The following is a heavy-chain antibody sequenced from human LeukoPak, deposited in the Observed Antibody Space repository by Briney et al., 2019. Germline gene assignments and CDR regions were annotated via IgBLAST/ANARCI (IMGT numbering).Heavy chain of an antibody. Sequence: SETLSLTCTVSGDSISSTNYYWGWIRQPPGKGLEWIGSIYYSGSTYYNPSLKSRVSISIDTSKNQFSLKLSSVTPADTAVYYCARDSYGSGSSYNDYYYYMDVWGKGTTVTIS. CDR2: IYYSGST. V-gene: IGHV4-39*07. CDR3: ARDSYGSGSSYNDYYYYMDV. D-gene: IGHD3-10*01. CDR1: GDSISSTNYY. J-gene: IGHJ6*03.